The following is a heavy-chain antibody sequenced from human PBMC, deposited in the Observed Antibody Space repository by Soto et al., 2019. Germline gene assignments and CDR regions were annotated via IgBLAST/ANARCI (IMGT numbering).Heavy chain of an antibody. CDR1: GGTFSSYV. Sequence: SVKVSCKASGGTFSSYVISWVRQAPGQGLEWMGGIIPIFGTANYAQKFQGRVTITADKSTSTAYMELSSLISEDTAVYYCARVARIAAAGPDLNWFDPWGQGTLVTVSS. CDR2: IIPIFGTA. CDR3: ARVARIAAAGPDLNWFDP. J-gene: IGHJ5*02. D-gene: IGHD6-13*01. V-gene: IGHV1-69*06.